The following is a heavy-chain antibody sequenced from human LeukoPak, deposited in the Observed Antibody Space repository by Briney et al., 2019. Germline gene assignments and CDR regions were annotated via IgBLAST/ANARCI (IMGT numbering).Heavy chain of an antibody. J-gene: IGHJ5*02. CDR1: GYTLTELS. Sequence: ASVNVSCKVSGYTLTELSMHWVRQAPGKGLEWMGGFDPEDGETIYAQRFQGRVTMTEDTSTDTAYMELSSLRSEDTAVYYCATVRGIAVANWFDPWGQGTLVTVSS. V-gene: IGHV1-24*01. D-gene: IGHD6-19*01. CDR3: ATVRGIAVANWFDP. CDR2: FDPEDGET.